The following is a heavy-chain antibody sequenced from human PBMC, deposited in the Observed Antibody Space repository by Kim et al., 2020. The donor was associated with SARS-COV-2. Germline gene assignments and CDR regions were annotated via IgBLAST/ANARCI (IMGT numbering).Heavy chain of an antibody. CDR2: LNGGGGFT. Sequence: GGSLRLSCAASGFTFSSYDMTWVRQAPGKGLEWVSGLNGGGGFTNYVDSVRGLSTISRDNTKTTLYLQMNNLRDETTAVYYCAKTLRYGYGGEGNDGMD. CDR3: AKTLRYGYGGEGNDGMD. J-gene: IGHJ6*01. CDR1: GFTFSSYD. D-gene: IGHD3-16*01. V-gene: IGHV3-23*01.